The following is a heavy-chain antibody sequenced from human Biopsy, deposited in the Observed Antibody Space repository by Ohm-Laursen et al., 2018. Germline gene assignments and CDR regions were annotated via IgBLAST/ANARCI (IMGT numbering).Heavy chain of an antibody. V-gene: IGHV3-53*01. CDR3: ARESSTSGRVRVDS. Sequence: SLRLSCAASGITVSGNYMTWVRQAPGKGLEWVSVIYLGGTTYYADSVKGRFTISRDNANNSLYLQVNSLRAEDTAVYFCARESSTSGRVRVDSWGQGTLVTVSS. CDR1: GITVSGNY. CDR2: IYLGGTT. J-gene: IGHJ5*01. D-gene: IGHD2-2*01.